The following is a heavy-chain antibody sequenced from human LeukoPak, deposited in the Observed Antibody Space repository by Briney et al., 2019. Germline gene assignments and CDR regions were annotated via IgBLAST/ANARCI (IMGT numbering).Heavy chain of an antibody. CDR3: ARDRGVPGPGNAFDI. J-gene: IGHJ3*02. D-gene: IGHD2-2*01. Sequence: ASVRVSCKASGYIFNNYFMHWVRQAPGQGLEWMGLINPKRAETSYAQKFQGRVTLTRDTSTTTAYMDLARLRSDDTAVYYCARDRGVPGPGNAFDIWGQGTMVTVSS. V-gene: IGHV1-2*02. CDR1: GYIFNNYF. CDR2: INPKRAET.